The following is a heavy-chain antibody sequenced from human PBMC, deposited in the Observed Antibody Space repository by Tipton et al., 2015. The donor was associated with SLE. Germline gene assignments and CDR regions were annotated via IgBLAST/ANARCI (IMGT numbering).Heavy chain of an antibody. D-gene: IGHD6-13*01. CDR2: IYYSGST. V-gene: IGHV4-59*11. J-gene: IGHJ1*01. Sequence: TLSLTCTVSGGSISSHYWSWIRQPPGKGLEWIGYIYYSGSTYYNPSLKSRVTISVDTSKNQFSLKLSSVTAADTAVYYCARRPIGPIAAAGRGYFQHWGQGTLVTVSS. CDR1: GGSISSHY. CDR3: ARRPIGPIAAAGRGYFQH.